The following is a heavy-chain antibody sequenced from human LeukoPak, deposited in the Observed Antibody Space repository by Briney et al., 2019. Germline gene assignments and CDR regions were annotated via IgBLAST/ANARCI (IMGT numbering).Heavy chain of an antibody. CDR2: INVNGSTR. D-gene: IGHD5-12*01. J-gene: IGHJ4*02. CDR1: GFTFSNYA. CDR3: AKDMQTWPRFPDY. V-gene: IGHV3-23*01. Sequence: GGSLRLSCGASGFTFSNYAMSWVRQAPGKGLEWVSGINVNGSTRFYAASVKGRFTSSRDNPKNTLYLQMNGLRVEDTAVYYCAKDMQTWPRFPDYWGQGTLVTVSS.